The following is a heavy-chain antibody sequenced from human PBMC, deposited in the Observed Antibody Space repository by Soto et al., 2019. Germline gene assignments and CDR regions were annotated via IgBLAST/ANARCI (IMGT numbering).Heavy chain of an antibody. CDR2: ISAYNGNT. D-gene: IGHD1-26*01. Sequence: ASVKVSCKASGYTFTSYGISWVRQAPGQGLEWMGWISAYNGNTNYAQKLQGRVTMTTDTSTSTAYMELRSLRSDDTAVYYCATRELARSVGRCIYFFDYWGQGTLDIVSS. V-gene: IGHV1-18*01. CDR1: GYTFTSYG. CDR3: ATRELARSVGRCIYFFDY. J-gene: IGHJ4*02.